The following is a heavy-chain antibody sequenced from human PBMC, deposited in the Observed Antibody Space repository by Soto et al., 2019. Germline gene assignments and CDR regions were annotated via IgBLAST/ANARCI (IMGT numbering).Heavy chain of an antibody. Sequence: EVQLVESGGGLVQPGGSLRLSCAASGFTFSTYDMHWVRQVTGKGLEWVSAIGTAGDTYYSGSVKGRFTISRENAKNSLYLQMNSLRGEETAVYYCARDSVGMDVWGQGTTVTVSS. J-gene: IGHJ6*02. CDR3: ARDSVGMDV. V-gene: IGHV3-13*01. CDR2: IGTAGDT. CDR1: GFTFSTYD.